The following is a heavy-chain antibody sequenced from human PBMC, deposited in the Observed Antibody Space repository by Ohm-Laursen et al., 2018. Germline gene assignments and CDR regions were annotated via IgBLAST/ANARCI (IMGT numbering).Heavy chain of an antibody. CDR3: ARGVYGDYYLKY. J-gene: IGHJ4*02. Sequence: SQTLSLTCAVYGGSFSGYYWNWIRQPPGKGLEWIGEINHSRSTKYNSSFKSRVTISVDTSKNQFSLKLSSVTAADTAVYYCARGVYGDYYLKYWGQGTRVTVSS. CDR2: INHSRST. CDR1: GGSFSGYY. D-gene: IGHD4-17*01. V-gene: IGHV4-34*01.